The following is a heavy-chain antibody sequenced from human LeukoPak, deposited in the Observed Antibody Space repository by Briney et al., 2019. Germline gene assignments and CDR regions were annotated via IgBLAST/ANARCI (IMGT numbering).Heavy chain of an antibody. Sequence: TSETLSLTCTVSGYSISSGGYYWSWVRQPPGKGLEWIGEINHSGSTNYNPSLKSRVTIPVDTSKNQFSLKLSSVTAADTAVYYCARGTHNWNYVRYYYYGMDVWGQGTTVTVSS. CDR3: ARGTHNWNYVRYYYYGMDV. CDR2: INHSGST. J-gene: IGHJ6*02. CDR1: GYSISSGGYY. D-gene: IGHD1-7*01. V-gene: IGHV4-39*07.